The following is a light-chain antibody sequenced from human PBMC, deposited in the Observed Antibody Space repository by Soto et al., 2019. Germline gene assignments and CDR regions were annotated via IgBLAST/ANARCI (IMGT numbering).Light chain of an antibody. CDR2: DAS. V-gene: IGKV1-5*01. Sequence: DIQMTQSPSSLSASVGDRVTITCRASQSISSYLNWYQQKPGKAPKVLIYDASSLESGVPSRFSGSGSGTEFTLTISSLQPDDFATYYCQHNNGYSWTFGQGTKVEIK. CDR3: QHNNGYSWT. CDR1: QSISSY. J-gene: IGKJ1*01.